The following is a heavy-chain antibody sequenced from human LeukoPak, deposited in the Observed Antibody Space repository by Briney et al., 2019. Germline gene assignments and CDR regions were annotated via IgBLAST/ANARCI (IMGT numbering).Heavy chain of an antibody. V-gene: IGHV4-30-4*01. Sequence: PSQTLSLTCTVSGGSISSGDYYWSWIRQPPGKGLEWIGYIYYSGSTYYNPSLKSRVTISVDTSKNQFSLKLSSVTAADTAVYYCAREDIVATIGAFDIWGQGTMVTVSS. CDR2: IYYSGST. CDR1: GGSISSGDYY. CDR3: AREDIVATIGAFDI. J-gene: IGHJ3*02. D-gene: IGHD5-12*01.